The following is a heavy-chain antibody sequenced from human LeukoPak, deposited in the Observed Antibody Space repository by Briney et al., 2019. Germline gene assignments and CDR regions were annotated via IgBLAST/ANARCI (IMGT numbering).Heavy chain of an antibody. D-gene: IGHD3-10*01. V-gene: IGHV4-59*08. CDR1: GGSISSDY. Sequence: PSETLSLTCTVSGGSISSDYWQWIRQPPGKGLEWIGYIYHSGSNNYNPSLKSRVTISIDTSKNQFSLKLTSVTAADAAVYYCATRGYWGQGTLVTVSS. CDR2: IYHSGSN. J-gene: IGHJ4*02. CDR3: ATRGY.